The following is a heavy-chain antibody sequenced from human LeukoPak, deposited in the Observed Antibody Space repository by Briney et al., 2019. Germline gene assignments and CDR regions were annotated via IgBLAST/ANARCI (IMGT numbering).Heavy chain of an antibody. CDR1: GGSISSYY. Sequence: PSETLSLTCTVSGGSISSYYCSWIRQPPGKGLEWIGYIYYIGSTNYNPSLKSRVTISVDTSKNQFSLKLRSVTAADTAVYYCERSRSYYDFWSGYYGNDAFDIWGQGTMVTVSS. CDR2: IYYIGST. V-gene: IGHV4-59*08. D-gene: IGHD3-3*01. J-gene: IGHJ3*02. CDR3: ERSRSYYDFWSGYYGNDAFDI.